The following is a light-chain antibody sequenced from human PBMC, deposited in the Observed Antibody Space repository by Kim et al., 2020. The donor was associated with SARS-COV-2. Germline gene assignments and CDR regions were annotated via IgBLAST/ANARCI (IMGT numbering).Light chain of an antibody. V-gene: IGKV3-20*01. CDR3: QQYGSSPHT. CDR2: GAS. Sequence: EIVLTQSPGTLSLSPGERATLSCRASQSVSSSYLAWYQQKPGQAPRLLIYGASSRATGIPDRFSGSGSGTDFTLTISRLEPEDFAVYYCQQYGSSPHTFGQGTKLEL. J-gene: IGKJ2*01. CDR1: QSVSSSY.